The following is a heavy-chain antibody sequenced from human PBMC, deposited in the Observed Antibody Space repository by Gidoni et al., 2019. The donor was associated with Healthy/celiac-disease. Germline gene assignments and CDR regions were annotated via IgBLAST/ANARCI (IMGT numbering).Heavy chain of an antibody. J-gene: IGHJ4*02. CDR2: IIPIFGTA. CDR1: GGTFSSYA. CDR3: ARGTGYSSGWFEDY. Sequence: VQLVQSGAEVQMPGSSVKVSCQASGGTFSSYAISWVRQAPGPGLEWMGGIIPIFGTANDAQKFQGRVTITADESTSTADMELRRLRAEETAVYYCARGTGYSSGWFEDYWGQGTLVTVSS. V-gene: IGHV1-69*01. D-gene: IGHD6-19*01.